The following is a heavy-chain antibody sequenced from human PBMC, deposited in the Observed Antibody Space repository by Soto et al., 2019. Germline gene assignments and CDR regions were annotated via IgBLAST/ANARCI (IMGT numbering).Heavy chain of an antibody. CDR3: ARDLLPQQWLVNALDI. J-gene: IGHJ3*02. Sequence: ASVKVSCKASGYTFTSYGISWVRQAPGQGLEWMGWISAYNGNTNYAQKLQGRVTMTTDTSTSTAYMELRSLRSDDTAVYYCARDLLPQQWLVNALDIWGQGTMVTVSS. CDR2: ISAYNGNT. V-gene: IGHV1-18*01. CDR1: GYTFTSYG. D-gene: IGHD6-19*01.